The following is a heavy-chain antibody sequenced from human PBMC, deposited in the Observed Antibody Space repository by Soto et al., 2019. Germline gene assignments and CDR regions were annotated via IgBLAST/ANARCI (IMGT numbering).Heavy chain of an antibody. CDR1: GFTFSIYA. J-gene: IGHJ1*01. CDR3: AKFFVARESHFDH. D-gene: IGHD2-15*01. V-gene: IGHV3-23*01. Sequence: GGSLRLSCTVSGFTFSIYAMSLVRQSPGKGLEWVASITGSGGGPYYADSVKGRFTISRDNSKNTLYSQMNNLRADDTAVYYCAKFFVARESHFDHWGKGGVVTVSS. CDR2: ITGSGGGP.